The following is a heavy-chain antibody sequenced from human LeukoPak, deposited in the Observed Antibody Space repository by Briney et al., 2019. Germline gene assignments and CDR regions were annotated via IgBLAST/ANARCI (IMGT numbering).Heavy chain of an antibody. Sequence: GASVKVSCKASGYTFTSYGISWVRQAPGQGLEWMGWISAYNGNTNYAQKLQGRVTMTTDTSTSTAYMELRSLRSDDTAVYYCATTYSSSWRYASDIWGQGTMVTVSS. J-gene: IGHJ3*02. CDR3: ATTYSSSWRYASDI. D-gene: IGHD6-13*01. V-gene: IGHV1-18*01. CDR2: ISAYNGNT. CDR1: GYTFTSYG.